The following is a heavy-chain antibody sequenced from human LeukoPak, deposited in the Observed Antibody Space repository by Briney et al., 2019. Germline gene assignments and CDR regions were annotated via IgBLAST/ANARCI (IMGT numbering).Heavy chain of an antibody. CDR1: GYTFTSYD. V-gene: IGHV1-8*01. CDR3: ARGVGYCSGGSCYYATVYNWFVP. D-gene: IGHD2-15*01. J-gene: IGHJ5*02. CDR2: MNPNSGNT. Sequence: ASVKVSCKASGYTFTSYDINWVRQATGQGLEWMGWMNPNSGNTGYAQKFQGRVTMTRNTSISTAYMELSSLRSEDTAVYYCARGVGYCSGGSCYYATVYNWFVPWGQGSLVTVSS.